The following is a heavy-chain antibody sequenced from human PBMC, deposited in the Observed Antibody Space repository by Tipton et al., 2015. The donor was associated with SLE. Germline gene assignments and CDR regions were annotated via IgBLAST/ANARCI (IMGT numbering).Heavy chain of an antibody. J-gene: IGHJ4*02. CDR3: ARVHSFGTYNYFDH. Sequence: GSLRLSCAASGFTFDDYGVTWVRQAPGKGLEWVSGINWDGDSTPYADSVKGRFTISRDNAKNSVYLQMNRPRADDTALYYCARVHSFGTYNYFDHWGQGTLVTVSS. CDR2: INWDGDST. V-gene: IGHV3-20*04. CDR1: GFTFDDYG. D-gene: IGHD3-3*01.